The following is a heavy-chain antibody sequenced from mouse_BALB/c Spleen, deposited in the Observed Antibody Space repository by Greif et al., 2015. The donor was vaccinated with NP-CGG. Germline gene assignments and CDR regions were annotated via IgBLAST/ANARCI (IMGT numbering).Heavy chain of an antibody. CDR2: IYPGSGST. V-gene: IGHV1S22*01. Sequence: LQQSGSELVRPGASVKLSCKASGYTFTSYWMHWVKQRHGQGLEWIGNIYPGSGSTNSDEKFKSKGTLTVDTSSSTAYMHLSSLTSEDSAVYYCAITTVVGGYFDVWGAGTTVTVSS. CDR1: GYTFTSYW. D-gene: IGHD1-1*01. CDR3: AITTVVGGYFDV. J-gene: IGHJ1*01.